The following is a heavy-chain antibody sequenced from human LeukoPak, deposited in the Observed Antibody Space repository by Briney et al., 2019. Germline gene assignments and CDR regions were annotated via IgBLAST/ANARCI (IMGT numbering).Heavy chain of an antibody. Sequence: SETLSLTCTVSGGSISSYYWSWIRQPPGKGLEWIGYIYNSGSTNHNPSLRSRVTISVDTSKNQFSLKLSTVTAADTAVYYCAKSWRPRRWPDSFDPWGQGTLVTVSS. V-gene: IGHV4-59*01. J-gene: IGHJ5*02. CDR3: AKSWRPRRWPDSFDP. CDR2: IYNSGST. D-gene: IGHD5-24*01. CDR1: GGSISSYY.